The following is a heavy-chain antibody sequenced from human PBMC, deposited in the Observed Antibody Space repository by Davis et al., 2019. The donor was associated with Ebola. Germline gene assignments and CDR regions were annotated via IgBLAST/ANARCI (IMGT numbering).Heavy chain of an antibody. CDR2: IKSKRDGETA. CDR1: GFTFSSAW. Sequence: PGGSLRLSCAASGFTFSSAWMNWVRQAPGKGLEWVGRIKSKRDGETADYAVPVKGSFSISRDDSKSTLYLQINGLKTEDTAVYYCTTDWDISGTRYYVSGMAVWGQGTTVTVSS. V-gene: IGHV3-15*07. J-gene: IGHJ6*02. D-gene: IGHD1-7*01. CDR3: TTDWDISGTRYYVSGMAV.